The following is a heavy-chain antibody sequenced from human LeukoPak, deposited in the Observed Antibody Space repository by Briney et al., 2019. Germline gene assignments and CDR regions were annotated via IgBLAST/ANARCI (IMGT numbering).Heavy chain of an antibody. Sequence: ASVKVSCKASAGTFSSYAISWVRQAPGQGLEWMGGIIPIFGTANYAQKFQGRVTITADESTSTAYMELSSLRSEDTAVYYCAREGYYDSSGYYYSSMSPFDYWGQGTLVTVSS. V-gene: IGHV1-69*13. J-gene: IGHJ4*02. D-gene: IGHD3-22*01. CDR1: AGTFSSYA. CDR2: IIPIFGTA. CDR3: AREGYYDSSGYYYSSMSPFDY.